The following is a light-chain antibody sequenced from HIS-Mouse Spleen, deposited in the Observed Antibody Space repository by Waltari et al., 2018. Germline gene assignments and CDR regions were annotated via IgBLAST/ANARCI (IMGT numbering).Light chain of an antibody. CDR1: ALPKKY. Sequence: SYELTQPPSVSVSPGQTARITSGDALPKKYAYWYQQKSGQAPVLVIYEDSKRPPGIPERFSGSSSGTMATLTISGAQVEDEADYYCYSTDSSGNHRVFGGGTKLTVL. CDR2: EDS. CDR3: YSTDSSGNHRV. V-gene: IGLV3-10*01. J-gene: IGLJ2*01.